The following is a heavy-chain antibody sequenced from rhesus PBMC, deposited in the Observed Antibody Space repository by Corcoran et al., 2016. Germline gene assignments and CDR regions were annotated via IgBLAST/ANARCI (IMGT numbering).Heavy chain of an antibody. V-gene: IGHV4-80*01. D-gene: IGHD1-44*01. Sequence: QVQLQESGPGLVKPSETLSLTCAVSGASLSTYWWNWIRQSPGKGLEWIGEINGDSGTTTYNPSLKSRVTISKDASRNQFSLKLSSVTAADTAVYYCTRDPLVSGLDSWGQGVVVTVSS. CDR1: GASLSTYW. J-gene: IGHJ6*01. CDR2: INGDSGTT. CDR3: TRDPLVSGLDS.